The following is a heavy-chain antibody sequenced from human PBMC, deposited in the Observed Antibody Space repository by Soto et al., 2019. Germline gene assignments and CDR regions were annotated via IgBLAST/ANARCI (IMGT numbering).Heavy chain of an antibody. J-gene: IGHJ3*02. CDR3: AKDLGHYDSSGYYDAFDI. D-gene: IGHD3-22*01. V-gene: IGHV3-23*01. Sequence: VGSLRLSCAASGFTFSSYAMSWVRQAPGKGLEWVSAISGSGGSTYYADSVKGRFTISRDNSKNTLYLQMNSLRAEDTAVYYCAKDLGHYDSSGYYDAFDIWGQGTMVTVSS. CDR2: ISGSGGST. CDR1: GFTFSSYA.